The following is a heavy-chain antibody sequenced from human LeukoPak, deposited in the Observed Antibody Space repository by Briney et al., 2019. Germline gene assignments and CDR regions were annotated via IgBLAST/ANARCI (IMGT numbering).Heavy chain of an antibody. Sequence: SETLSLTCTVSGGSISSYYWSWIRQPAGKGLEWIGRIYTSGSTNYNPSLKSRVTMSVDTSKNQFSLKLSSVTAADTAVYYCARDLVVVPAATPPTLGAFDIWGQGTMVSVSS. J-gene: IGHJ3*02. CDR3: ARDLVVVPAATPPTLGAFDI. CDR2: IYTSGST. D-gene: IGHD2-2*02. V-gene: IGHV4-4*07. CDR1: GGSISSYY.